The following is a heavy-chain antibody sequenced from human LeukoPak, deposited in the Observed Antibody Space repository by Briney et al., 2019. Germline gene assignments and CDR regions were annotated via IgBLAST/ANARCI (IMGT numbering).Heavy chain of an antibody. CDR2: SFYSGST. J-gene: IGHJ4*02. CDR1: GGSISSSNW. CDR3: ARGTGNWNYGV. V-gene: IGHV4-4*02. Sequence: PSGTLSLTCAVSGGSISSSNWWSWIRQPPGKGLEWIGHSFYSGSTNYSPSLKSRVSISVDRPNNKFSLKLRSVSAADTAVYYCARGTGNWNYGVWGRGTLIIVSS. D-gene: IGHD1-7*01.